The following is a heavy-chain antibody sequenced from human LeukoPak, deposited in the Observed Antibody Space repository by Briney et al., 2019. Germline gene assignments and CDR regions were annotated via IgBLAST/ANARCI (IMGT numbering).Heavy chain of an antibody. CDR3: ARGSNRRKSSGYYFVAFDI. Sequence: GGSLRLSCAASGFTFSSYAMHWVRQAPGKGLEWVAVISYDGSNKYYADSVKGRFTISRDNSKNTLYLQMNSLRAEDTAVYYCARGSNRRKSSGYYFVAFDIWGQGTMVTVSS. CDR2: ISYDGSNK. V-gene: IGHV3-30-3*01. J-gene: IGHJ3*02. CDR1: GFTFSSYA. D-gene: IGHD3-22*01.